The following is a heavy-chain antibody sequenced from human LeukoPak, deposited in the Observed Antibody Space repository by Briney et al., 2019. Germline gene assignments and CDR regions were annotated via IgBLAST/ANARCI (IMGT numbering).Heavy chain of an antibody. CDR1: SDSITSSS. CDR2: INYIGTT. D-gene: IGHD3-10*01. V-gene: IGHV4-59*08. J-gene: IGHJ5*02. CDR3: ARTLEYFYGSERNSNCFDP. Sequence: SETLSLTCTVSSDSITSSSWSWIRQPPGKGLEWIGYINYIGTTNYNPSLKSRVTISLDTSKNQFYLKVSSVTAADTAVYYCARTLEYFYGSERNSNCFDPWGQGTLVTVSS.